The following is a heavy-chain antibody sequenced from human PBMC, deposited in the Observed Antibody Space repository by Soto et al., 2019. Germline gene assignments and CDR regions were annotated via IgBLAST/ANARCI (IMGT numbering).Heavy chain of an antibody. CDR2: ISGSGGST. CDR1: GFTFSSYA. D-gene: IGHD3-22*01. Sequence: GGSLRLSCAASGFTFSSYAMSWVRQAPGKGLEWVSVISGSGGSTHYADSVKGRSTISRDNSKNTLHLQVNSLRGEDTAVYYCAKEADITGYYRDYWGQGTQVTVSS. J-gene: IGHJ4*02. V-gene: IGHV3-23*01. CDR3: AKEADITGYYRDY.